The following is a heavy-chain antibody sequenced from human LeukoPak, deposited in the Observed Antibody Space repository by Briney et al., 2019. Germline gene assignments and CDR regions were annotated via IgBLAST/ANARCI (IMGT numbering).Heavy chain of an antibody. CDR2: IRYDGSNK. Sequence: GGSLRLSCAASGFRFSSYGMHWVRQAPGKGLEWVAFIRYDGSNKYYADSVKGRFTISRDNSKNTLYLQMNSLRAEDTAVYYCAKDPEDDYYGSGGVYFDYWGQGTLVTVSS. V-gene: IGHV3-30*02. CDR3: AKDPEDDYYGSGGVYFDY. J-gene: IGHJ4*02. CDR1: GFRFSSYG. D-gene: IGHD3-10*01.